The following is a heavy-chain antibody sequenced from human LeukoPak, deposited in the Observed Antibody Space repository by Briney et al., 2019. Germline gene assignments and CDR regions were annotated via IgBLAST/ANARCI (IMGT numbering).Heavy chain of an antibody. J-gene: IGHJ3*01. V-gene: IGHV3-23*01. CDR3: ARDFFASSATFVAFDV. Sequence: GGSLRLSCAASGFTFSRYGMSWVRQAPGKGLEWVSAISGSGGSTYYADSVKGRFTISRDNSKNTLYLQMNSLRAEDTAIYYCARDFFASSATFVAFDVWGQGTMVTVSS. D-gene: IGHD2/OR15-2a*01. CDR2: ISGSGGST. CDR1: GFTFSRYG.